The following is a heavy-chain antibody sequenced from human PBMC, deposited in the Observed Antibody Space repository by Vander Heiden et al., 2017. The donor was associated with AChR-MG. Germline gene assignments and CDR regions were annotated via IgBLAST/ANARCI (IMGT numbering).Heavy chain of an antibody. CDR2: IDYSGST. J-gene: IGHJ4*02. D-gene: IGHD2-15*01. V-gene: IGHV4-39*01. Sequence: QLQLQESGPGLVKPSETLSLTCTVSGGSISSSSYYWGWIRKPPGKGLEWIGSIDYSGSTYYNPSLKSRVTISVDTSKNQFSLKLSSVTAADTAVYYCASGSGGSCLDYWGQGTLVTVSS. CDR3: ASGSGGSCLDY. CDR1: GGSISSSSYY.